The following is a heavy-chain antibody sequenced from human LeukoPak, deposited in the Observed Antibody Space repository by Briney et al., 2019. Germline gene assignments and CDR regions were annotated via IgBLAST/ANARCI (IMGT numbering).Heavy chain of an antibody. Sequence: SETLSLTCAVYGGSLSGYYWTWIRQPPGKGLEWIGEINHSGSINYNPSLKSRVTISVDTSKNQFSLKLSSVTAADTAVYYCAKRGPYYYGSGSYYKGAQYYFDSWGQGPLVTVSS. CDR1: GGSLSGYY. CDR3: AKRGPYYYGSGSYYKGAQYYFDS. V-gene: IGHV4-34*01. J-gene: IGHJ4*02. CDR2: INHSGSI. D-gene: IGHD3-10*01.